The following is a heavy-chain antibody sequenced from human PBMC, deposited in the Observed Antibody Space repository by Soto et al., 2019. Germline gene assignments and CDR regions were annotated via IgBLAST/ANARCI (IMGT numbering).Heavy chain of an antibody. D-gene: IGHD2-15*01. Sequence: EVKLVESGGGLVQPGGSLRLSCAASGFTFSNYWMYWVRQAPGQGLVWVSRINSDGSVSRYADSVKGRLTISRDNVKNSLYLQMNSRRVEYTAVYYCARGDCVGGSCYSLAGSFYYYMDVWGKGTTVTVFS. J-gene: IGHJ6*03. CDR1: GFTFSNYW. CDR3: ARGDCVGGSCYSLAGSFYYYMDV. CDR2: INSDGSVS. V-gene: IGHV3-74*01.